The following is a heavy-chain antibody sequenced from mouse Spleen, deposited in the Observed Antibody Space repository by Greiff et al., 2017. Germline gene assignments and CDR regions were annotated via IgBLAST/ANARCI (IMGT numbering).Heavy chain of an antibody. CDR3: TRRIYDGYWYFDV. J-gene: IGHJ1*01. CDR1: GYTFTDYE. Sequence: QVTLKVSGAELVRPGASVTLSCKASGYTFTDYEMHWVKQTPVHGLEWIGAIDPETGGTAYNQKFKGKATLTADKSSSTAYMELRSLTSEDSAVYYCTRRIYDGYWYFDVWGAGTTVTVSS. V-gene: IGHV1-15*01. D-gene: IGHD2-3*01. CDR2: IDPETGGT.